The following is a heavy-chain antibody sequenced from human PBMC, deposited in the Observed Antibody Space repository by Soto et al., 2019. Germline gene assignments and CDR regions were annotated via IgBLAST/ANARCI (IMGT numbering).Heavy chain of an antibody. CDR3: ARESGGGNYCSSTSCYQGAFDY. J-gene: IGHJ4*02. CDR1: GGTFSSYA. D-gene: IGHD2-2*01. V-gene: IGHV1-69*01. CDR2: ILPIFGTA. Sequence: QVQLVQSGAEVKKPGSSVKVSCKASGGTFSSYAISWVRQAPGQGLEWMGGILPIFGTANYAQKFQGRVKITADESTSTAYMELSSLRSEETAVYYCARESGGGNYCSSTSCYQGAFDYWGQGTLVTVSS.